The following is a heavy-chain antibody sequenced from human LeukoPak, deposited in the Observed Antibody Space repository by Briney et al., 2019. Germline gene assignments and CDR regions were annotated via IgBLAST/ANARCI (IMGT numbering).Heavy chain of an antibody. J-gene: IGHJ4*02. Sequence: GGSLRLSCAASGFTFSNAWMSWVRQAPGKGLEWVGRIKSKTDGGTTDYAAPVEGRFTISRDDSKNTLYLQMNSLKTEDTAVYYCTTDRGAAAGTGYWGQGTLVTVSS. V-gene: IGHV3-15*01. CDR3: TTDRGAAAGTGY. CDR2: IKSKTDGGTT. CDR1: GFTFSNAW. D-gene: IGHD6-13*01.